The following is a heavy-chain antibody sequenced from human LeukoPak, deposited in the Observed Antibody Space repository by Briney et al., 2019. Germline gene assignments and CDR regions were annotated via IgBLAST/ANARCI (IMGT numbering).Heavy chain of an antibody. D-gene: IGHD6-13*01. CDR2: ISAYNGNT. J-gene: IGHJ4*02. V-gene: IGHV1-18*01. Sequence: GASVKVSCKASGYTFTNYGINWVRQAPGQGLEWMGWISAYNGNTNYAQKLQGRVTMTTDTSTNTAYMELRSLRSDDTAVYYCARDRGRSSWPYYFDYWGQGTLVTVSS. CDR3: ARDRGRSSWPYYFDY. CDR1: GYTFTNYG.